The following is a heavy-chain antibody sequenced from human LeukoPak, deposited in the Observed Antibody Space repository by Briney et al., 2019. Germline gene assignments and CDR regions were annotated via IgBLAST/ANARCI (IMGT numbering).Heavy chain of an antibody. D-gene: IGHD3-10*01. J-gene: IGHJ4*02. CDR2: IYSGGST. V-gene: IGHV3-53*01. CDR1: GFTVSSNY. Sequence: PGGSLRLSCAASGFTVSSNYMSWVRQAPGKGLEGVSVIYSGGSTYYADSVKGRFTISRDNSKNTLYLQMNSLRAEDTAVYYCARDRGSGEFDYWGQGTLVTVSS. CDR3: ARDRGSGEFDY.